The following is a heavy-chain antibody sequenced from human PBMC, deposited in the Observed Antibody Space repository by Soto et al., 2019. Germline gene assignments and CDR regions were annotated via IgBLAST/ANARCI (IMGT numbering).Heavy chain of an antibody. CDR1: GYTFTNFG. D-gene: IGHD2-15*01. J-gene: IGHJ4*02. V-gene: IGHV1-18*01. CDR3: TRGGTPLDY. Sequence: QVQLVQSGAEVKKPGASVKVSCKASGYTFTNFGISWVRQAPGQGLEWMGWISAYNGNTNYARTFQGRVTMTTDTAPSTAYMELRRLRSDDTARYYCTRGGTPLDYWGQGTLVTVSS. CDR2: ISAYNGNT.